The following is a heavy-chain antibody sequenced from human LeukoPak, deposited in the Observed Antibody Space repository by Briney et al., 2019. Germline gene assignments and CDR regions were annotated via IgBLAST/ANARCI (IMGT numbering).Heavy chain of an antibody. Sequence: ASVKVSCKASGYTFTGYYMHWVRQAPGQGLEWMGRINPNSGGTNYAQKFQGRVTMTRGTSISTAYMELSRLRSDDTAVYYCARDLVFAVTKATDYWGQGTLVTVS. CDR2: INPNSGGT. V-gene: IGHV1-2*06. CDR3: ARDLVFAVTKATDY. CDR1: GYTFTGYY. D-gene: IGHD4-17*01. J-gene: IGHJ4*02.